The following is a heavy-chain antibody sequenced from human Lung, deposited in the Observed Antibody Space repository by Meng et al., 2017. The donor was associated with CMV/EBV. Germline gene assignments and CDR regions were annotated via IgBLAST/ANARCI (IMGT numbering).Heavy chain of an antibody. D-gene: IGHD3-22*01. CDR2: INPNSGGT. CDR3: ARRYSSGYSNWFDP. CDR1: GYTSTGYY. Sequence: SGYTSTGYYMHWVRQAPGQGLEWMGWINPNSGGTNYAQKFQGRVTMTRDTSISTAYMELSRLRSDDTAVYYCARRYSSGYSNWFDPWGQGTLVTVSS. J-gene: IGHJ5*02. V-gene: IGHV1-2*02.